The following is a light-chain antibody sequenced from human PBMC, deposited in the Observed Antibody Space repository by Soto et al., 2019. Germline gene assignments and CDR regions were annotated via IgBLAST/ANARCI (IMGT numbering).Light chain of an antibody. V-gene: IGLV2-14*03. Sequence: QSVLTQPDSVSGSPGQSITISCTVTSSEVGGYNSVSWYQQHPGKAPKLMIYEVSRRPSGVSNRFSGSKSANTASLTNSGLQAEDEADYYCSSFTTSTPYVFGTGRNVTVL. CDR1: SSEVGGYNS. CDR3: SSFTTSTPYV. CDR2: EVS. J-gene: IGLJ1*01.